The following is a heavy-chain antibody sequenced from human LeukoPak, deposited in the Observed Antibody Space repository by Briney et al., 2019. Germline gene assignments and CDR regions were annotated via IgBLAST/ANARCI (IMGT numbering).Heavy chain of an antibody. CDR3: ARDLESVLTTVTIDY. V-gene: IGHV3-11*04. CDR2: ISNSGSTI. Sequence: GGSLRLSCAASGFMFSDYYMSWIRQAPGKGLEWVSYISNSGSTIYNADSVKGRFTISRDNAKNSLYLQMNSLRAEDTAVYYCARDLESVLTTVTIDYWGQGTLVTVSS. D-gene: IGHD4-17*01. J-gene: IGHJ4*02. CDR1: GFMFSDYY.